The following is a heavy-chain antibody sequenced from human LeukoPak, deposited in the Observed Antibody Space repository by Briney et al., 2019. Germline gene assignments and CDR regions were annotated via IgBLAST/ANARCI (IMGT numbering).Heavy chain of an antibody. CDR1: GGSFSGYY. V-gene: IGHV4-34*01. CDR2: INHSGST. Sequence: SETLSLTCAVYGGSFSGYYWSWIRQPPGKGLEWIGEINHSGSTNYNPSLKSRVTISVDTSKNQFSLKLSSVTAADTAVYYCARGPDYGDYSDYWGQETLVTVSS. CDR3: ARGPDYGDYSDY. J-gene: IGHJ4*02. D-gene: IGHD4-17*01.